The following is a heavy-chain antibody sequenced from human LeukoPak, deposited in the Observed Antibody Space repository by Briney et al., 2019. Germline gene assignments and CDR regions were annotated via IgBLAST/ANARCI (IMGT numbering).Heavy chain of an antibody. CDR2: IIPIFGTA. V-gene: IGHV1-69*05. J-gene: IGHJ6*03. CDR1: GGTFSSYA. Sequence: GASVKVSCKASGGTFSSYAISWVRQAPGQGLEWMGGIIPIFGTANYAQKFQGRVTITTDESTSTAYMELSSLRSEDTAVYYCARSREIFGEVIKYDPYYYYMDVWGKGTTVTVSS. CDR3: ARSREIFGEVIKYDPYYYYMDV. D-gene: IGHD3-3*01.